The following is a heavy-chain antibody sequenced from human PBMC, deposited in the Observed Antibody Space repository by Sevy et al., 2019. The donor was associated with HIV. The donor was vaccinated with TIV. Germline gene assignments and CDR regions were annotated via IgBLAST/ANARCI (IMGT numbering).Heavy chain of an antibody. CDR3: AKDRCTGDVCENYYYALDI. J-gene: IGHJ6*02. Sequence: GGSLRLSCAASGFTFNSYAMRWVRQAPGKGLEWVAVISKDGRSKYYAESVKGRFSISRDNSKNTLNLQMNSLRAEDTAVFYCAKDRCTGDVCENYYYALDIWGQGTTVTVSS. CDR2: ISKDGRSK. V-gene: IGHV3-30*18. D-gene: IGHD2-8*02. CDR1: GFTFNSYA.